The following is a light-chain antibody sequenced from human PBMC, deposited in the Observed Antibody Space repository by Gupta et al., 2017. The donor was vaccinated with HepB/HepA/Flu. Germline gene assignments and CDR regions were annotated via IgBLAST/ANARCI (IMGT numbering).Light chain of an antibody. Sequence: EIVLTQSPGTLSLSPGERATLSCRASQSVSSNYLAWYQQKPGQAPRLLIYGASSRATGIPDRFSGSGSGTDFTLTISRLEPADFAVYYCQQDDSSPLTFGGGTKVEIK. CDR2: GAS. CDR1: QSVSSNY. J-gene: IGKJ4*01. V-gene: IGKV3-20*01. CDR3: QQDDSSPLT.